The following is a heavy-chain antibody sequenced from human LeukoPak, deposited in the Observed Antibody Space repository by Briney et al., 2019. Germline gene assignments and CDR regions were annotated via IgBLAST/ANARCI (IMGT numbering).Heavy chain of an antibody. Sequence: SVKVSCKASGYTFTSYDINWVRQAPGQGLEWMGRIIPILGIANYAQKFQGRVTITADKSTSTAYMELSSLRSEDTAVYYCAHVDYYIDYWGQGTLVTVSS. CDR1: GYTFTSYD. V-gene: IGHV1-69*04. D-gene: IGHD3-10*01. J-gene: IGHJ4*02. CDR2: IIPILGIA. CDR3: AHVDYYIDY.